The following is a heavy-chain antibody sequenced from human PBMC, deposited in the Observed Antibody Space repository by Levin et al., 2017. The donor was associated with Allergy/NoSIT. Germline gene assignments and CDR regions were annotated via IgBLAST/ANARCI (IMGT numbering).Heavy chain of an antibody. CDR1: GFTFSSAW. V-gene: IGHV3-15*01. D-gene: IGHD2-21*01. Sequence: GGSLRLSCAASGFTFSSAWMNWVRQAPGKGLEWVARIKTNTEGGSTDYAAPVKGRFTISRDDSKNTLYLRMDRLKTEDTALYYCTTATSIDAHLDDWGQGITVTVSS. CDR2: IKTNTEGGST. J-gene: IGHJ6*02. CDR3: TTATSIDAHLDD.